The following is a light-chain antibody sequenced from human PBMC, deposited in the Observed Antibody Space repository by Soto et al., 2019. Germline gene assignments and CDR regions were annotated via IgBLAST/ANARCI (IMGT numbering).Light chain of an antibody. CDR1: SSDVGGYNY. V-gene: IGLV2-14*01. Sequence: QSVLTQPASVSGSPGQSITISCTGTSSDVGGYNYVSWYQHHPGKAPKLIIYEVSNRPSGVSNRFSGSKSRNTASLTISGLQAEDEADYYCSSYTSSTTPYAFGTGTKLTVL. CDR2: EVS. J-gene: IGLJ1*01. CDR3: SSYTSSTTPYA.